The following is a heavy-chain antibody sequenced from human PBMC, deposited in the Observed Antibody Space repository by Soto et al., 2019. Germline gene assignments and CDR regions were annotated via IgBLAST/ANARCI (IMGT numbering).Heavy chain of an antibody. D-gene: IGHD6-13*01. CDR3: ARHSSSWPIFDY. J-gene: IGHJ4*02. V-gene: IGHV4-59*08. Sequence: SETLSLTCTVSGGSIGNSYWSWIRQSPGKGLEWIGYIYYSGSSNYNPSLKSRVSISVDTSKNQFSLKLSSVTAADTAVYYCARHSSSWPIFDYWGQGTLVIVSS. CDR1: GGSIGNSY. CDR2: IYYSGSS.